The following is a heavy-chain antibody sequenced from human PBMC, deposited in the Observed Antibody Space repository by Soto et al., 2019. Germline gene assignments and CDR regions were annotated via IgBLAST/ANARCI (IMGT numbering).Heavy chain of an antibody. CDR1: GFTFSSYA. Sequence: EVQLLESGGGLVQPGGSLRLSCAASGFTFSSYAMSWVRQAPGKGLEWVSAISGSGGSTYYADSVKGRFTISRDNSKNTLYLQMTSLRAEDTAVYYCAKDQSPTIAAADYWGQGTLVTVSS. D-gene: IGHD6-13*01. CDR3: AKDQSPTIAAADY. V-gene: IGHV3-23*01. CDR2: ISGSGGST. J-gene: IGHJ4*02.